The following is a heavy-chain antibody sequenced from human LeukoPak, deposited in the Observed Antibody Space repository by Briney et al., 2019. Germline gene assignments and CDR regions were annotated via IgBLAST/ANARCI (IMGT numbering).Heavy chain of an antibody. CDR1: GFTFSSYG. Sequence: PGGSLRLSCAVSGFTFSSYGMHWVRQAPGKGLEWVAVIWHDESRKHYADSVQGRFTISRDTSKNTLYLQMNSLRPEDTAVYFCAKEYTPATALGEIDYWGQGALVSVSS. J-gene: IGHJ4*02. CDR2: IWHDESRK. V-gene: IGHV3-33*03. CDR3: AKEYTPATALGEIDY. D-gene: IGHD5-18*01.